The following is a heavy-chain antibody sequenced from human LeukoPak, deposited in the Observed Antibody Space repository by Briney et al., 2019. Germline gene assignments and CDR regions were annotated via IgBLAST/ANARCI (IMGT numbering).Heavy chain of an antibody. CDR2: IFDSGST. J-gene: IGHJ4*02. D-gene: IGHD2-15*01. Sequence: SETLSLTCTVSSGSISGFYWSWIRQFPGKGLEWIGYIFDSGSTKYNPSLTSRVTMSVDTSKNQFSLKLRSVTAADTAVYYCARAVHCSGGSCYFDYWGQGTLVTVSS. CDR3: ARAVHCSGGSCYFDY. V-gene: IGHV4-59*12. CDR1: SGSISGFY.